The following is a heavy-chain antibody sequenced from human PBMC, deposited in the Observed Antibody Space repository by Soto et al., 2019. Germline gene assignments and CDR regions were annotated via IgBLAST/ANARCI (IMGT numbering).Heavy chain of an antibody. CDR2: IIPLHNTS. Sequence: QVQLLQPGAEVKKPGSSVKVSCKVSGGAFTNYSLNWVRHAPGRGLEWLGGIIPLHNTSNYSLKLLGRGSVTADISSNTVYMHLSGLTSDDTATYYCAIWSNWNPLYYRGMDVWGQGTTVTVSS. CDR3: AIWSNWNPLYYRGMDV. D-gene: IGHD1-20*01. V-gene: IGHV1-69*06. CDR1: GGAFTNYS. J-gene: IGHJ6*02.